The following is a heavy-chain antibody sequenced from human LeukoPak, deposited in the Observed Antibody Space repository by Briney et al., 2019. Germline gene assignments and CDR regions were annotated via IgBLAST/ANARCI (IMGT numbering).Heavy chain of an antibody. CDR1: GFTFSSYW. CDR3: ARGGSYLSALDI. J-gene: IGHJ3*02. V-gene: IGHV3-48*04. Sequence: GGSLRLSCAASGFTFSSYWMHWVRQAPGKGLEWVSYISSSGSTIYYADSVKGRFTISRDNAKNTLYLQMNSLRAEDTAVYYCARGGSYLSALDIWGQGTMDTVSS. D-gene: IGHD1-26*01. CDR2: ISSSGSTI.